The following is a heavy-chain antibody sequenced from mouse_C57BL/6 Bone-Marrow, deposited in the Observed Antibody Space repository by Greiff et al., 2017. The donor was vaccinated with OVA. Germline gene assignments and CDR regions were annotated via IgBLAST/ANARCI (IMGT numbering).Heavy chain of an antibody. CDR2: IYPGSGST. J-gene: IGHJ1*03. CDR1: GYTFTSYW. Sequence: QVQLQQPGAELVKPGASVKMSCKASGYTFTSYWITWVKQRPGQGLEWIGDIYPGSGSTNYNEKFQSKATLTVDTSSSTAYMQLSSLTSEDSAVYDCARRYYGSSYWYFDVWGTGTTVTVSS. D-gene: IGHD1-1*01. CDR3: ARRYYGSSYWYFDV. V-gene: IGHV1-55*01.